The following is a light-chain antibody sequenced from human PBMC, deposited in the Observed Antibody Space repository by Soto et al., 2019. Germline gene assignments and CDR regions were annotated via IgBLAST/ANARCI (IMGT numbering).Light chain of an antibody. J-gene: IGLJ2*01. CDR1: SSDVGSYNL. V-gene: IGLV2-23*01. CDR3: CSYAGGGTFVL. Sequence: QSALTQPASVSGSPGQSITISCTGTSSDVGSYNLVSWYQQHPGKAPKLMIYEGSKRPSGVSNRFSGSKSGSTASLTISGLQAEDEADYYCCSYAGGGTFVLFGGGTKVTVL. CDR2: EGS.